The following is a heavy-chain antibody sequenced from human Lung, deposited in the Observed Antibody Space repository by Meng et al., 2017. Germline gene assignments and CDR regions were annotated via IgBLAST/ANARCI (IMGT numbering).Heavy chain of an antibody. CDR3: ARGGGYSYGGYYYYGMDV. CDR2: ISSSSSYI. J-gene: IGHJ6*02. CDR1: GFTFSSYS. Sequence: GESLKISCEASGFTFSSYSMNWVRQAPGKGLEWVSSISSSSSYIYYADSVKGRFTISRDNAKNSLYLQMNSLRAEDTAVYYCARGGGYSYGGYYYYGMDVWGQGTAVTVSS. D-gene: IGHD5-18*01. V-gene: IGHV3-21*01.